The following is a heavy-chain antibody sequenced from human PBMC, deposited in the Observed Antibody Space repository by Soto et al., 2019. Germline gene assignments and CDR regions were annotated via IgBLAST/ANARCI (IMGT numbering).Heavy chain of an antibody. CDR3: AREFSAGDYAAGVFDY. CDR1: GGSISSGGYY. Sequence: QVQLQESGPGLMKPSQTLSLTCTVSGGSISSGGYYWSWNRQHPGKGLEWIGYIYYSGSTYYNPSLKSRVTISVDTSKNQFSLKLSSVTAADTAVYYCAREFSAGDYAAGVFDYWGQGTLVTVSS. CDR2: IYYSGST. V-gene: IGHV4-31*03. D-gene: IGHD4-17*01. J-gene: IGHJ4*02.